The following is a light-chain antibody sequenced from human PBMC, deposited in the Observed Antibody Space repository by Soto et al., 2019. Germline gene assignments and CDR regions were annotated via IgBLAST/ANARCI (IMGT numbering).Light chain of an antibody. CDR3: AAWDDSLSVV. V-gene: IGLV1-44*01. Sequence: QAVLTQPPSVSGTPGQRVIISCSRGNSTVGSRTVNWYQHVPGTAPKLLIYSNTLRPSGVPDRFSGSESGTSASLAISGLQSEDEADYYCAAWDDSLSVVFGGGTKLTVL. J-gene: IGLJ2*01. CDR1: NSTVGSRT. CDR2: SNT.